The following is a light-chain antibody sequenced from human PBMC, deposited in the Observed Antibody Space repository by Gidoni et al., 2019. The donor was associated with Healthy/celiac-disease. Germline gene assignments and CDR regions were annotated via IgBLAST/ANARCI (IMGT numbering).Light chain of an antibody. CDR3: QQANSFPWT. Sequence: IQMTQSPSSVSASVGDRVTITCRASQGISSWLAWYQQKPGKAPKLLIYAASSLQSGVPSRFSGSGSGTDFTLTIIRLPEDFATYYCQQANSFPWTFGQGTKVEIK. V-gene: IGKV1-12*01. CDR2: AAS. J-gene: IGKJ1*01. CDR1: QGISSW.